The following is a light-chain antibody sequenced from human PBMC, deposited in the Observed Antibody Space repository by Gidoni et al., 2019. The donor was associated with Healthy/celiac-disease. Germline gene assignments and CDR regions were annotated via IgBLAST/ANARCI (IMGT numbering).Light chain of an antibody. CDR3: QQYNNWLTWT. J-gene: IGKJ1*01. Sequence: EIVLTQSPATLSVSPGERATLSCRASQSVSSNLAWYQQQPGQAPRLLIHGASTRATGIPARFSGSGSGTEFTLTISSLQSEDFAVYYCQQYNNWLTWTFGQGTKVEIK. CDR2: GAS. V-gene: IGKV3-15*01. CDR1: QSVSSN.